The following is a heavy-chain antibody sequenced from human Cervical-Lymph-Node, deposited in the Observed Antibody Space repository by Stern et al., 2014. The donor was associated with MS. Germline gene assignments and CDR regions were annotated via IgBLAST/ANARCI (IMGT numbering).Heavy chain of an antibody. Sequence: VQLVQSGVEVTKPGESLKISCKGSGSYFDNFWIGWGGQMPGTGLEWVGTHCPGDSETRINPSFQGQVTMSVDKSMNTAYLQWSSLKASDTGIYYCARKRVYSSTASDDAFDIWGQGTLVTISS. CDR2: HCPGDSET. J-gene: IGHJ3*02. CDR1: GSYFDNFW. D-gene: IGHD4-11*01. CDR3: ARKRVYSSTASDDAFDI. V-gene: IGHV5-51*01.